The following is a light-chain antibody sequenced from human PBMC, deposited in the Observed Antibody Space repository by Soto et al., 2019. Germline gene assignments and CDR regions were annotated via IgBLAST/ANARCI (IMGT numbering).Light chain of an antibody. J-gene: IGKJ1*01. CDR1: QSISSW. CDR2: DAS. V-gene: IGKV1-5*01. Sequence: IQMTQSPSTLSSSLGDRVTITCRASQSISSWLAWYQQKPGKAPKLLIYDASSLESGVPSRFSGSGSGTEFTLTISSLKPDDFATYYCQQYNSYCTFGQGTKVDIK. CDR3: QQYNSYCT.